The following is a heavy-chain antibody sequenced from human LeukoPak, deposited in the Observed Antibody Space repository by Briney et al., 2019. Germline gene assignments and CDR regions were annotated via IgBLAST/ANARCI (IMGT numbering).Heavy chain of an antibody. J-gene: IGHJ4*02. D-gene: IGHD2-15*01. CDR1: GFTFSSSA. CDR2: INNVGSHI. V-gene: IGHV3-21*01. Sequence: PGGSLRLSCAASGFTFSSSAMNWVRQAPGKGLERVSSINNVGSHIYYADSVKGRFTISRDNAKNSLYLQMNSLRAEDTAVYYCARDLSLYCSGGSCYSLNYWGQGTLVTVSS. CDR3: ARDLSLYCSGGSCYSLNY.